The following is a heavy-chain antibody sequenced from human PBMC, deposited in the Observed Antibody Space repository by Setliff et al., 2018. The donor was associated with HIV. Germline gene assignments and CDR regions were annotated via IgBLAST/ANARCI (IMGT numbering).Heavy chain of an antibody. CDR1: GGSFSGYS. D-gene: IGHD1-26*01. V-gene: IGHV4-34*01. CDR2: INHSGSA. CDR3: ARGQDLGATWTGYYYYYMDV. J-gene: IGHJ6*03. Sequence: SETLSLTCAVYGGSFSGYSWIWIRQPPGKGLEWIGEINHSGSAKYNPSLKSRVTISVDRSKNQFYLKLTSVTAADTAVYYCARGQDLGATWTGYYYYYMDVWGKGTTVTVSS.